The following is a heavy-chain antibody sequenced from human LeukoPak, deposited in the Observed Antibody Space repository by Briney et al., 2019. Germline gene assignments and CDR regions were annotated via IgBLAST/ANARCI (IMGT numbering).Heavy chain of an antibody. J-gene: IGHJ4*02. D-gene: IGHD6-19*01. CDR3: ARDWAVAGTGIDY. Sequence: GGSLRLSCVDSGFTFSSSWMSWVRQAPGKGLEWVANVNQDGSKKDYVDSVKGRFTVSRDNAKNSLYLQMSSLRAEDTALYYCARDWAVAGTGIDYWGQGTLVTVSS. V-gene: IGHV3-7*03. CDR1: GFTFSSSW. CDR2: VNQDGSKK.